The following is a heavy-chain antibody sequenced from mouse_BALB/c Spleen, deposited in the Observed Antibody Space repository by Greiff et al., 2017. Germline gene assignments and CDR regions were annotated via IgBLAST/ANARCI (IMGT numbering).Heavy chain of an antibody. CDR3: AGEGLVTPCRYDYWDFDV. CDR2: IYPGDGDT. CDR1: GYTFTSYW. V-gene: IGHV1-87*01. Sequence: QVQLKESGAELARPGASVKLSCKASGYTFTSYWMQWVKQRPGQGLEWIGAIYPGDGDTRYTQKFKGKATLTADKSSSTAYMHLSSLASEDSAVYDTAGEGLVTPCRYDYWDFDVWGEGTTVTVSS. D-gene: IGHD2-14*01. J-gene: IGHJ1*01.